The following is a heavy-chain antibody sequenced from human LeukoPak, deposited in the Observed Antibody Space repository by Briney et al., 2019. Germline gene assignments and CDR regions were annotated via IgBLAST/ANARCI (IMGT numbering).Heavy chain of an antibody. J-gene: IGHJ5*02. D-gene: IGHD3-10*01. CDR1: GFTFTSYW. Sequence: GGSLRLSCAASGFTFTSYWMRWVRQAPGKGLEWVATMAQDGSEKYYVDSVKGRFTISRDNAKNSLYLQMNSLRAEDTAVYYCARGIKYYYGSGSYVPGIIWFDPWGQGTLVTVSS. V-gene: IGHV3-7*02. CDR2: MAQDGSEK. CDR3: ARGIKYYYGSGSYVPGIIWFDP.